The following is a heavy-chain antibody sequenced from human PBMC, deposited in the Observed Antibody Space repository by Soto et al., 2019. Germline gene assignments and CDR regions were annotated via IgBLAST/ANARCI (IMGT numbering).Heavy chain of an antibody. CDR1: VFTFRGYA. CDR3: AKAYGASHSPFDC. Sequence: GGSLRLSCAASVFTFRGYAMSWCRQAPGKGPEWVSGISGSGDSTYHAKSVKGRFIISRDNSKNTLYLEINSLRAEDTAVYYCAKAYGASHSPFDCWGQGTLVTVSS. V-gene: IGHV3-23*01. CDR2: ISGSGDST. D-gene: IGHD2-21*01. J-gene: IGHJ4*02.